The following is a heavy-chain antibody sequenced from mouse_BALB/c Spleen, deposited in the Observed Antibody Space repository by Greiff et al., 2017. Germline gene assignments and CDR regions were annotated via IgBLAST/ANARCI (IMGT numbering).Heavy chain of an antibody. J-gene: IGHJ2*01. D-gene: IGHD2-3*01. CDR2: IYPGDGST. Sequence: VKLMESGPELVKPGASVKMSCKASGYTFTSYYIHWVKQRPGQGIEWIGWIYPGDGSTKYNEKFKGKTTLTADKSSSTAYMLLSSLTSEDSAIYFCAREDGYYVVDYWGQGTTLTVSS. V-gene: IGHV1S56*01. CDR1: GYTFTSYY. CDR3: AREDGYYVVDY.